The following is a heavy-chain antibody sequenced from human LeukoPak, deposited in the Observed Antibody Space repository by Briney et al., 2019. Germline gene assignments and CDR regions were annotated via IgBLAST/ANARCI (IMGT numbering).Heavy chain of an antibody. J-gene: IGHJ4*02. CDR1: GFTVSSNY. D-gene: IGHD6-13*01. CDR2: IYSGGST. V-gene: IGHV3-66*01. Sequence: PGGSLRLSCAASGFTVSSNYMSWVRQAPGKGLEWVSVIYSGGSTYYADSVKGRFTISRDNSKNTLYLQMNSLRAKDTAVYYCARGYSSSWYDLYYFDYWGQGTLVTVSS. CDR3: ARGYSSSWYDLYYFDY.